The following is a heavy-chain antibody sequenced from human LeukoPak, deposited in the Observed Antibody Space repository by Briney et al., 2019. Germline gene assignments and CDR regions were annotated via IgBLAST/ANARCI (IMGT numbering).Heavy chain of an antibody. Sequence: ASVKVSCKASGYTFTSYDINWVRQATGQGLEWMGWMNPNSGNTGYAQKFQGRVTMTTDTSTSTAYMELRSLRSDDTAVYYCARANPPPWERWDDYWGQGTLVTVSS. CDR3: ARANPPPWERWDDY. J-gene: IGHJ4*02. CDR2: MNPNSGNT. CDR1: GYTFTSYD. V-gene: IGHV1-8*01. D-gene: IGHD1-26*01.